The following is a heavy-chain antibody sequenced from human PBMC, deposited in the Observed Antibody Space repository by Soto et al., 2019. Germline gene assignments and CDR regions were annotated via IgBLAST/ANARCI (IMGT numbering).Heavy chain of an antibody. CDR2: IYYSGST. J-gene: IGHJ5*02. D-gene: IGHD2-8*01. V-gene: IGHV4-59*01. CDR3: ARAPVLMVQPFDP. CDR1: RGSLSRYY. Sequence: SGTPSPPPPLSRGSLSRYYSGWVPPPPGKGLEWIGYIYYSGSTNYNPSLKSRVTISVDTSKNQFSLKLSSVTAADTAVYYCARAPVLMVQPFDPWGQGTLVTVSS.